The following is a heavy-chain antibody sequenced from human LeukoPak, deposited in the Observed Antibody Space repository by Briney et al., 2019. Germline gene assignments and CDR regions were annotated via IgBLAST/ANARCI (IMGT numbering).Heavy chain of an antibody. D-gene: IGHD6-25*01. CDR2: INHSGST. J-gene: IGHJ6*03. V-gene: IGHV4-34*01. CDR1: GGSFSGYY. Sequence: SETLSLTCAVYGGSFSGYYWSWIRQPPGKGLEWIGEINHSGSTNYNPSLKSRVTISVDTSKDQFSLKLSSVTAADTAVYYCARASAHPYYYYYYYMDVWGKGTTVTVSS. CDR3: ARASAHPYYYYYYYMDV.